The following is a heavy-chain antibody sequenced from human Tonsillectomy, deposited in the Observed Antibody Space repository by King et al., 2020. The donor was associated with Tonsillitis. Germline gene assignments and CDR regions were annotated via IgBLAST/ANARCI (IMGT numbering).Heavy chain of an antibody. CDR1: GYTFTTSY. CDR3: ARGFGEYQLLSYFDY. Sequence: VQLVESGAEVKKPGASVKVSCKASGYTFTTSYMQWVRQAPGQGLEWMGIISPSSGSTRYAQKFQGRVTMTRDTSTSTVDMELSSLRSEDTAVYYCARGFGEYQLLSYFDYWGQGTLVTVSS. V-gene: IGHV1-46*01. J-gene: IGHJ4*02. CDR2: ISPSSGST. D-gene: IGHD2-2*01.